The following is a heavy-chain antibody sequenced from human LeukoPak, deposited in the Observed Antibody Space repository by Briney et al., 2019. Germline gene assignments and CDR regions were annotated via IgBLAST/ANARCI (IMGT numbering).Heavy chain of an antibody. J-gene: IGHJ4*02. Sequence: PGGSLRLSCAASGFSFTTYGMHWVRQAPGKGLEWVAFIRYDGIREHYADSVRGRFTISRDISKNTLYLQMNSPRPEDTAVYYCAKENGGSYRCVEKWGQGTLVTVSS. CDR2: IRYDGIRE. CDR1: GFSFTTYG. D-gene: IGHD6-25*01. V-gene: IGHV3-30*02. CDR3: AKENGGSYRCVEK.